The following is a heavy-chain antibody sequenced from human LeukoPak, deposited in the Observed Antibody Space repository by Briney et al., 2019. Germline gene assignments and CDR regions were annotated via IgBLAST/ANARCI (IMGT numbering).Heavy chain of an antibody. CDR3: AKDHSTIFGVVIGSENWFDP. V-gene: IGHV3-23*01. CDR1: GFTFSSYA. CDR2: ISGSGGST. J-gene: IGHJ5*02. D-gene: IGHD3-3*01. Sequence: GGSLRLSCAASGFTFSSYAMSWVRQAPGKGLGWVSAISGSGGSTYYADSVKGRFTISRDNSKNTLYLQMNSLRAEDTAVYYCAKDHSTIFGVVIGSENWFDPWGQGTLVTVSS.